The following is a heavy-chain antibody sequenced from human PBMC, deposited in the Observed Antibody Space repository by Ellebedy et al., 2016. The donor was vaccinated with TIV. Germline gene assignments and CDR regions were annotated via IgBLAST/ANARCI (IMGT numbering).Heavy chain of an antibody. CDR2: IIPIFGTA. Sequence: LVKVSCXASGGTFSSYAISWVRQAPGQGLEWMGGIIPIFGTANYAQKFQGRVTITADESTSTAYMELSSLRSEDTAVYYCAREVYYDSSGYYIYFDYWGQGTLVTVSS. D-gene: IGHD3-22*01. CDR3: AREVYYDSSGYYIYFDY. CDR1: GGTFSSYA. V-gene: IGHV1-69*13. J-gene: IGHJ4*02.